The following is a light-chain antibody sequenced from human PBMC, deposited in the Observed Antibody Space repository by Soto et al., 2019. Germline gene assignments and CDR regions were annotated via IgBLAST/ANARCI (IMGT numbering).Light chain of an antibody. CDR3: RSYTRSSLFV. J-gene: IGLJ1*01. CDR1: SSDVGGYNY. Sequence: QSVLTQPASVSGSPGQSITISCTGTSSDVGGYNYVSWYQQHPGKAPKLMIYEVSNRPSGVSNRFSGSKSGNTASLTISGLQAEDESDYYCRSYTRSSLFVFGTGTKVTVL. CDR2: EVS. V-gene: IGLV2-14*01.